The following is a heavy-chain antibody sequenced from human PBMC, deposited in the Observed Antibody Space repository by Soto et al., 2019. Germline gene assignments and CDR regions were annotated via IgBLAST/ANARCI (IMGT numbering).Heavy chain of an antibody. CDR1: GVSISNTNYH. CDR3: AARFDY. J-gene: IGHJ4*02. CDR2: IYYSGNT. V-gene: IGHV4-39*01. Sequence: QLQLQESGPGLVKPSETLSLTCTVSGVSISNTNYHWGWIRQPPGKGLEWIGSIYYSGNTYYNPSLKRRVTISVDTSMNQFSLKLSSVTAADTAVYYCAARFDYWGQGTLVTVSS.